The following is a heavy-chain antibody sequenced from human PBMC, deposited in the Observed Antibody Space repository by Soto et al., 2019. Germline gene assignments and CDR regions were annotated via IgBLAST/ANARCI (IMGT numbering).Heavy chain of an antibody. CDR2: ISPNSGDS. CDR1: GYTFTAYH. Sequence: GASVKVSCKASGYTFTAYHIHWVRQAPGQGLEWMAWISPNSGDSKYAQNFRDRVTVTRDTSISTAYMEMSRLRYDDTALYYCARDVGYCTGTSCHNYFALDVRGQGTTVTVSS. CDR3: ARDVGYCTGTSCHNYFALDV. V-gene: IGHV1-2*02. J-gene: IGHJ6*02. D-gene: IGHD2-2*01.